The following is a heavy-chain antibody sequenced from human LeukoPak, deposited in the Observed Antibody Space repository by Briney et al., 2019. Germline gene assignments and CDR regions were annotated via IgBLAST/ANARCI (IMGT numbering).Heavy chain of an antibody. CDR2: ISAYNGNT. D-gene: IGHD3-10*01. CDR3: PRAGVVRGTKSTFDY. Sequence: ASVKVSCKASGYTFTSYGISWVRQAPGQGLEWMGWISAYNGNTNYAQKLQGRVTMTTDTSTSTAYMELRSLRSDDTAVYYCPRAGVVRGTKSTFDYWGQGTLVTVSS. J-gene: IGHJ4*02. V-gene: IGHV1-18*04. CDR1: GYTFTSYG.